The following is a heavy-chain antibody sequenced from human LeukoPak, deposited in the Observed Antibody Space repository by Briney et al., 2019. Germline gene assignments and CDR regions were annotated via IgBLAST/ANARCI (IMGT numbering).Heavy chain of an antibody. J-gene: IGHJ5*02. V-gene: IGHV4-30-4*01. CDR1: GGSISSGDYY. CDR2: IYYSGST. D-gene: IGHD3-22*01. Sequence: SETLSLTCAVSGGSISSGDYYWSWLRQPPGKGLEWIGYIYYSGSTYYNPSLKSRVTISVDTSKNQFSLKLSSVTAADTAVYYCARDDALIAAKTTWGQGTLVTVSS. CDR3: ARDDALIAAKTT.